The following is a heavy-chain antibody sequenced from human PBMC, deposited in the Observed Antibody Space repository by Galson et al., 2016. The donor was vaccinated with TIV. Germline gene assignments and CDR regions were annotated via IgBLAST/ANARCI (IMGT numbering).Heavy chain of an antibody. CDR3: AREGVGYCSSTSCPYYGLDV. V-gene: IGHV3-33*01. D-gene: IGHD2-2*01. J-gene: IGHJ6*02. CDR2: IWYDGSNK. CDR1: GFTFSTYA. Sequence: SLRLSCAASGFTFSTYAMHWVRQAPGKGLEWVAIIWYDGSNKYYADSVRGRFTISRDNSKNTLYLQMNSLRAEDTAVYSCAREGVGYCSSTSCPYYGLDVWCQGTTVTVSS.